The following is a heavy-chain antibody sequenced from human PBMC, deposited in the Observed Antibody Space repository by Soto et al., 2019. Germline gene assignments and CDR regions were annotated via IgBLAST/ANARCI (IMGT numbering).Heavy chain of an antibody. V-gene: IGHV3-30*18. Sequence: QVQLVESGGGVVQPGRSLRLSCAASGFTFSSYGMHWVRQAPGKGLEWVAVISYDGSNKYYADCVKGRFTISRDNSKNTQYLQMNSLRAEDTAVYYCAKDSKIFGVVIALLDWGQGTLVTVSS. CDR1: GFTFSSYG. CDR2: ISYDGSNK. D-gene: IGHD3-3*01. J-gene: IGHJ4*02. CDR3: AKDSKIFGVVIALLD.